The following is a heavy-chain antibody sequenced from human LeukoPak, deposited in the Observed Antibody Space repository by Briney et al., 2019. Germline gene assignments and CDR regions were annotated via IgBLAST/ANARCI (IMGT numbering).Heavy chain of an antibody. CDR1: GFTFSTFW. D-gene: IGHD5-18*01. V-gene: IGHV3-11*01. J-gene: IGHJ4*02. CDR2: ISSSGSTI. CDR3: ARGGIQLWFSGY. Sequence: GGSLRLSCAASGFTFSTFWMSWVRQAPGKGLEWVSYISSSGSTIYYADSVKGRFTISRDNAKNSLYLQMNSLRAEDTAVYYCARGGIQLWFSGYWGQGTLVTVSS.